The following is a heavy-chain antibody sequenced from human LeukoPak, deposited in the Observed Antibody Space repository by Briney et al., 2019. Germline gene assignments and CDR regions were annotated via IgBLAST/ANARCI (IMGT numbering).Heavy chain of an antibody. V-gene: IGHV3-23*01. Sequence: GGTLRLSCAASGFTFRNYGMSWVRQAPGKGLEWVSAISGDAADIFYADSVRGRFTISRDNSRNTLLLQKDSLRVDDTAVYYCAKGLEVESRLDLWGQGTLVSVSS. CDR1: GFTFRNYG. CDR3: AKGLEVESRLDL. CDR2: ISGDAADI. D-gene: IGHD1-1*01. J-gene: IGHJ5*02.